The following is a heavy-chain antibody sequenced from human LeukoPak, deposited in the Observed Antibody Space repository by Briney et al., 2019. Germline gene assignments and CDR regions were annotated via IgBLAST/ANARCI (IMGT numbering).Heavy chain of an antibody. CDR3: ARDDGNYPYYYYMDV. CDR1: GFTFSSYG. V-gene: IGHV3-23*01. CDR2: ISGSGGST. Sequence: PGGSLRLSCAASGFTFSSYGMSWVRQAPGKGLEWVSAISGSGGSTYYADSVKGRFTISRDNAKNTLYLQMNSLRAEDTAVYYCARDDGNYPYYYYMDVWGKGTTVTVSS. J-gene: IGHJ6*03. D-gene: IGHD4-11*01.